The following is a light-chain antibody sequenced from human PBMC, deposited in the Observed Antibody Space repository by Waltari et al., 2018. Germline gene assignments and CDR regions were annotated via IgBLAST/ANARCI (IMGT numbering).Light chain of an antibody. CDR2: DVS. CDR3: SSYTSSSTLVV. V-gene: IGLV2-14*01. J-gene: IGLJ2*01. CDR1: SSHVGGYNY. Sequence: QSALTQPASVSGSPGQSITISCTGTSSHVGGYNYVSWYHQHPGKAPNLMIYDVSNRPSGVSNRFSGSKSGNTASLTISGLQAEDEADYYCSSYTSSSTLVVFGGGTKLTVL.